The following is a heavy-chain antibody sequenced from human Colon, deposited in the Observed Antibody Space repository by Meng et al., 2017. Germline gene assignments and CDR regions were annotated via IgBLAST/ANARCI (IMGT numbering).Heavy chain of an antibody. CDR1: GYSFTSYD. J-gene: IGHJ4*02. V-gene: IGHV1-18*01. CDR3: ARNYYDSSGYYYGY. CDR2: ISVYNGNT. Sequence: QVQLEQAGSEVKKPGASVKVSCKTSGYSFTSYDITWVRQAPGQGLEWMGWISVYNGNTNYAQKFQGRVTMTTDASTSTAYMELRSLRSDDTAVYYCARNYYDSSGYYYGYWGQGTLVTVSS. D-gene: IGHD3-22*01.